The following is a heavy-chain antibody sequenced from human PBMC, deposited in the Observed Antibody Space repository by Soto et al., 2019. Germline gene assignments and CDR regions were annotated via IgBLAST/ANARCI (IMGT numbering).Heavy chain of an antibody. V-gene: IGHV4-31*03. CDR1: GGSINSGGYY. CDR2: IYYSGDT. J-gene: IGHJ6*02. Sequence: QVQLQESGPGLLKPSQTLSLTCTVSGGSINSGGYYWTWIRQHPGRGLESIGYIYYSGDTYYNPSLNTWLSISLDPSKNQFSLQLTSLTAAETGIYYCARFPSRAHYFAMDVWGHGTAVTFSS. D-gene: IGHD2-2*01. CDR3: ARFPSRAHYFAMDV.